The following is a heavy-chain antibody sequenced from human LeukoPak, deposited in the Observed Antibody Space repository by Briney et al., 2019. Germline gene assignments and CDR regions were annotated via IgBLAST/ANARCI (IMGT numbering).Heavy chain of an antibody. D-gene: IGHD6-19*01. J-gene: IGHJ4*02. CDR2: ISSSSSYT. CDR1: GFSFSDIY. Sequence: GGSLRLSCRASGFSFSDIYMSWIRQAPGKGLEWVSYISSSSSYTSYADSVKGRFTISRDNGKNTLYLQMNSLRAEDTAVYYGARTHSSGRDYWGQGTLVTVSS. CDR3: ARTHSSGRDY. V-gene: IGHV3-11*03.